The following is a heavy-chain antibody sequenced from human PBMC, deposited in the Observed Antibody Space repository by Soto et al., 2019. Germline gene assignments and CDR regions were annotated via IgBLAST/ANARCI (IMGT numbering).Heavy chain of an antibody. D-gene: IGHD3-3*01. Sequence: GGSLRLSCEASGFTFSTSVMNWVRLAPGKGLEWVSTISGNGHNKFYADSVKGRFLISRDHSKNTVHLQMNSLRAEDAAMYYCASRRGGGYYYFDYWGQAAMVTVSS. CDR1: GFTFSTSV. CDR2: ISGNGHNK. CDR3: ASRRGGGYYYFDY. J-gene: IGHJ4*02. V-gene: IGHV3-23*01.